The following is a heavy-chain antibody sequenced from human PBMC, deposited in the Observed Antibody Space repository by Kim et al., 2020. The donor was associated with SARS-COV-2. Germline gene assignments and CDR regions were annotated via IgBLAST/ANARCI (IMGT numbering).Heavy chain of an antibody. CDR1: GYTFTSYY. J-gene: IGHJ4*02. CDR3: ARDGYSSGWPNYYFDY. D-gene: IGHD6-19*01. V-gene: IGHV1-46*01. CDR2: INPSGGST. Sequence: ASVKVSCKASGYTFTSYYMHWVRQAPGQGLEWMGIINPSGGSTSYAQKFQGRVTMTRDMSTSTVYMELSSLRSEDTAVYYCARDGYSSGWPNYYFDYWGQGTLVTVSS.